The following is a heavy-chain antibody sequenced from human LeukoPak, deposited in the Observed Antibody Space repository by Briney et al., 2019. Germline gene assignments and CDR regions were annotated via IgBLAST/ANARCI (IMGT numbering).Heavy chain of an antibody. J-gene: IGHJ3*02. CDR1: GYSFTSYW. CDR3: VPLPDAFDI. CDR2: ISSSSRNI. V-gene: IGHV3-21*01. Sequence: GESPKISCKGSGYSFTSYWIGWVRQMPGKGLEWVSSISSSSRNIYYADSLKGRFTISRDNANNSLYLQMNSLRDEDTAVYYCVPLPDAFDIWGQGTMV.